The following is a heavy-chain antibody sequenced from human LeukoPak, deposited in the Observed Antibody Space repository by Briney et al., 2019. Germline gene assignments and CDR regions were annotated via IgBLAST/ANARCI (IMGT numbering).Heavy chain of an antibody. CDR3: ARSSITMVRGASNWFDP. CDR2: INPNSGGT. J-gene: IGHJ5*02. Sequence: ASVKVPCKASGYTFTGYYLHWVRQAPGQGLEWMGWINPNSGGTNYAQKFQGRVTMTRDTSISTAYMELSRLRSDDTAVYYCARSSITMVRGASNWFDPWGQGTLVTVSS. D-gene: IGHD3-10*01. CDR1: GYTFTGYY. V-gene: IGHV1-2*02.